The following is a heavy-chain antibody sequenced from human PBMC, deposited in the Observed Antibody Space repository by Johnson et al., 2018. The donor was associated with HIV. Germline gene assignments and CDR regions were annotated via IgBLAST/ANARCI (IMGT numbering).Heavy chain of an antibody. V-gene: IGHV3-30*04. CDR1: GFTFSASA. Sequence: QVQLVESGGGVVQPGRSLRLSCAASGFTFSASAMHWVRQAPGKGLEWVAVISYVGTNEDYADSVKGRFTISRDNSKNTLYLQINSLTAEDTAVYYCARDRALGWELLGAFDIWGQGTMVTVSS. J-gene: IGHJ3*02. CDR3: ARDRALGWELLGAFDI. CDR2: ISYVGTNE. D-gene: IGHD1-26*01.